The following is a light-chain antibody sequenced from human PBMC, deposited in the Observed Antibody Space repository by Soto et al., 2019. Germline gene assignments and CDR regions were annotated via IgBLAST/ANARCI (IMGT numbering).Light chain of an antibody. Sequence: EIVLTQSPVTLSLSPGERATLSCRASQSVTTFLAWYQQKPGQAPRLLIYDASKRATGIPAWFSGSGSGTDFTLTISSLEPEDFAVYYCQQRTNWPLTFGGGTKVEIK. CDR3: QQRTNWPLT. V-gene: IGKV3-11*01. CDR1: QSVTTF. CDR2: DAS. J-gene: IGKJ4*01.